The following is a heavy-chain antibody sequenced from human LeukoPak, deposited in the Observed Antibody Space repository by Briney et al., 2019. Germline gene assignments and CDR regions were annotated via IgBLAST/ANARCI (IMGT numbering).Heavy chain of an antibody. CDR3: ATDIAFADTAYYFDY. CDR2: INPNSGGT. Sequence: ASVKVSCKASGYTFTGYYMHWVRQAPGQGLEWMGWINPNSGGTNYAQKFQGRVTMTEDTSTDTAYMELSSLRSEDTAVYYCATDIAFADTAYYFDYWGQGTLVTVSS. V-gene: IGHV1-2*02. J-gene: IGHJ4*02. CDR1: GYTFTGYY. D-gene: IGHD1-1*01.